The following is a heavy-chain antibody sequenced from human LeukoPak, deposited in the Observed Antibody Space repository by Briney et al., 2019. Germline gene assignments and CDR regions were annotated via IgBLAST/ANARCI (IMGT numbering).Heavy chain of an antibody. J-gene: IGHJ3*01. CDR2: ISGNGGST. D-gene: IGHD3-10*01. CDR1: RFTFSNYA. V-gene: IGHV3-23*01. CDR3: AKTLVYGSGTSDAFDV. Sequence: GGSLRLSCAASRFTFSNYAMSWLRQAPGKGLEWVSTISGNGGSTYYADSVKGRFTVSRDDSENTLYLQMSSPRAEDTAVYFCAKTLVYGSGTSDAFDVWGQGTTVTVSS.